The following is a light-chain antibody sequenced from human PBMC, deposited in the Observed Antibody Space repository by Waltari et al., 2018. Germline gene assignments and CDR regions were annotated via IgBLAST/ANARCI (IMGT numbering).Light chain of an antibody. Sequence: LTQSPGTLSLSPGARATLACRAGQRVSSTLAWYQQKPGQAPRRLIYDASTRATGIPDRFSGSGFGTDFSLTISRLEPEDFAVYYCQKYGTLPATFGQGTTVEIK. CDR1: QRVSST. CDR2: DAS. J-gene: IGKJ1*01. V-gene: IGKV3-20*01. CDR3: QKYGTLPAT.